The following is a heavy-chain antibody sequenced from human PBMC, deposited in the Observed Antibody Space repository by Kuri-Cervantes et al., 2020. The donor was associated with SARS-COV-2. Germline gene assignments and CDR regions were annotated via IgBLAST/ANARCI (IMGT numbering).Heavy chain of an antibody. CDR1: GSTFSNYV. Sequence: SLNISCVASGSTFSNYVIHWVRQAPGKGEELVAVIWYDGEKEYYAGSVNSRFIISRDNSKNTVSLHMNSLPAEDTAMYYCARGAANYYYLDVWGKGTMVTVSS. V-gene: IGHV3-33*08. CDR2: IWYDGEKE. CDR3: ARGAANYYYLDV. J-gene: IGHJ6*03. D-gene: IGHD2-15*01.